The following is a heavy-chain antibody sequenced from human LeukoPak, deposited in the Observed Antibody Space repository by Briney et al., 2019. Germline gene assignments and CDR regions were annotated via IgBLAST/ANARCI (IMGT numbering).Heavy chain of an antibody. CDR3: ARTDPSGN. CDR2: VHSSGST. J-gene: IGHJ4*02. D-gene: IGHD1-14*01. CDR1: GGSISRGSYY. V-gene: IGHV4-61*02. Sequence: SETLSLTCTVSGGSISRGSYYWSWIRLPAVKGLEWIGRVHSSGSTNYNPSLESRATISVDTSKNEISLKLDSVTAADTAVYCCARTDPSGNWGQGTLVTVSS.